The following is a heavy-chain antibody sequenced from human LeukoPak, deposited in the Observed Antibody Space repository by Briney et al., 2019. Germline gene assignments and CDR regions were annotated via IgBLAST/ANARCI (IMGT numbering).Heavy chain of an antibody. Sequence: ASVKVSCKASGYTFTSYYMHWVRQAPGQGLEWMGWISPYNGNTDYVQKLQGRVTMTTDTSTNTAYLELRSLKSDDTAVYYCARKPGTSSAVYYFDYWGQGTLVTVSS. CDR2: ISPYNGNT. CDR1: GYTFTSYY. CDR3: ARKPGTSSAVYYFDY. J-gene: IGHJ4*02. D-gene: IGHD3-22*01. V-gene: IGHV1-18*04.